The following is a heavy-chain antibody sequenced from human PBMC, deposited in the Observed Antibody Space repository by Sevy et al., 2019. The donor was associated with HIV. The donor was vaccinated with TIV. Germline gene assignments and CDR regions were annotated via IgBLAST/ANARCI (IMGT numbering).Heavy chain of an antibody. CDR3: ARDRLAKYPDDGFDI. D-gene: IGHD2-21*01. Sequence: GGSLRLSCAASGISFSNYWMSWVRQAPGKGLEWVANINQDGSEKKFVGSVKGRFTISRDNAKNSVYLQMNSLTAEDMAVYYCARDRLAKYPDDGFDIWGQGTMVTVSS. CDR1: GISFSNYW. CDR2: INQDGSEK. V-gene: IGHV3-7*01. J-gene: IGHJ3*02.